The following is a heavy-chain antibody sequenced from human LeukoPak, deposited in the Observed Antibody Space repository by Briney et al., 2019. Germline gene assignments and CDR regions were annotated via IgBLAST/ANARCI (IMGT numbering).Heavy chain of an antibody. CDR3: ARDPQYYPYYYGSGSSQFLDY. CDR1: GYTFTSYY. D-gene: IGHD3-10*01. J-gene: IGHJ4*02. CDR2: INPSGGST. V-gene: IGHV1-46*01. Sequence: GASVKVSCKASGYTFTSYYMHWVRQAPGQGLEWMGIINPSGGSTSYAQKFQGRVTMTRDTSTSTVYMELSSLRSEDTAVYYCARDPQYYPYYYGSGSSQFLDYWGQGTLVTVSS.